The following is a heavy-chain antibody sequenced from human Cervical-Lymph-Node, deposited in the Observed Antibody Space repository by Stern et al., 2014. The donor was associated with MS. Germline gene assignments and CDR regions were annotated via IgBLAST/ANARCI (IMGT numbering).Heavy chain of an antibody. Sequence: EVQLVESGGGLVKPGGSLRLSCAASGFNFNTYSMNWVRQAPGKGLEWVASISRSSTYIYYANSAKGRFTIARDNAKNTLSLQMSSLRTEDAALYFCARGGSSGLGGDYWGQGTLVTVSS. D-gene: IGHD6-6*01. CDR3: ARGGSSGLGGDY. V-gene: IGHV3-21*01. CDR1: GFNFNTYS. J-gene: IGHJ4*02. CDR2: ISRSSTYI.